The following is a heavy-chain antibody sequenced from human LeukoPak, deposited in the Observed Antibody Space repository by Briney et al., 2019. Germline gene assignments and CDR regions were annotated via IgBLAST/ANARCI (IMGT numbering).Heavy chain of an antibody. D-gene: IGHD1-7*01. Sequence: SETLSLTRTVSGGSISSSSYYWGWIRQPPGKGLEWIGSMYSSGRTYYNPSLKSRVTISVDTSKNQFSLKLSSVTAADTAVYYCASGGELELRGFYFYLWGRGTLVTVSS. V-gene: IGHV4-39*07. J-gene: IGHJ2*01. CDR1: GGSISSSSYY. CDR3: ASGGELELRGFYFYL. CDR2: MYSSGRT.